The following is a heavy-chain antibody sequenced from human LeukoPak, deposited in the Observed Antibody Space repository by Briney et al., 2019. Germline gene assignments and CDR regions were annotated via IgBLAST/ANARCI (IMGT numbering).Heavy chain of an antibody. CDR3: ARGLWSSSAVGNWFDP. CDR2: IFYSGST. J-gene: IGHJ5*02. D-gene: IGHD6-6*01. CDR1: GGSISSGGYY. Sequence: PSQTLSLTCTFSGGSISSGGYYWSWIRQYPGKGLEWIGYIFYSGSTYYNPSLKSRVTMSVDTSMNQFSLQLSSVTAADTAVYYCARGLWSSSAVGNWFDPWGQGTLVTVSS. V-gene: IGHV4-31*03.